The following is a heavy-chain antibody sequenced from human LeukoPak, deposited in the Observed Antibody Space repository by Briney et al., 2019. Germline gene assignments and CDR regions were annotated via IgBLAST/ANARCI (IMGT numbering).Heavy chain of an antibody. J-gene: IGHJ4*02. V-gene: IGHV4-59*12. CDR2: IYYSGST. D-gene: IGHD1-26*01. CDR1: SGSISSYY. CDR3: ARGGGWVGATKDY. Sequence: PSETLSLTCTVSSGSISSYYWSWIRQPPGKGLEWIGYIYYSGSTNYNPSLKSRVTISVDTSKNQFSLKLSSVTAADTAVYYCARGGGWVGATKDYWGQGTLVTVSS.